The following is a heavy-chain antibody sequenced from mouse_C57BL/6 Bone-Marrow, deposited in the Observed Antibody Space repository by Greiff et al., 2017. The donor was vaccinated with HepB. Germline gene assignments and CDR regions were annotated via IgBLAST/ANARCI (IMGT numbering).Heavy chain of an antibody. D-gene: IGHD2-1*01. CDR1: GFTFSDYY. CDR3: AREGGNYVNWYFDV. J-gene: IGHJ1*03. CDR2: INYDGSST. V-gene: IGHV5-16*01. Sequence: EVKLMESEGGLVQPGSSMKLSCTASGFTFSDYYMAWVRQVPEKGLEWVANINYDGSSTYYLDSLKSRFIISRDNAKNILYLQMSSLKSEDTATYYCAREGGNYVNWYFDVWGTGTTVTVSS.